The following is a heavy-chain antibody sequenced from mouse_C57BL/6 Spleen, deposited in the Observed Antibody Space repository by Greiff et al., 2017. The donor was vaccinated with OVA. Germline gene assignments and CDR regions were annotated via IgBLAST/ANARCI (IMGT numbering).Heavy chain of an antibody. Sequence: VQLLESGPGLVQPSQSLSLTCTVSGFSLTSYGVHWVRQSPGQGLEWLGVIWSGGSGAYNAAFISSLSISKDNSKSQDFFKMNSLQAEDTAIYYGARRGDYDSVDYWGQGTTLTVSS. CDR3: ARRGDYDSVDY. V-gene: IGHV2-2*01. CDR2: IWSGGSG. D-gene: IGHD2-4*01. J-gene: IGHJ2*01. CDR1: GFSLTSYG.